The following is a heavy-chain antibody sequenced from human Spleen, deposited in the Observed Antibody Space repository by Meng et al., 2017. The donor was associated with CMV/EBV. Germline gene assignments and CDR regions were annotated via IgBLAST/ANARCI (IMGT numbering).Heavy chain of an antibody. V-gene: IGHV3-11*01. D-gene: IGHD3-3*01. CDR1: GFAFGDYY. CDR2: ISNSGSTI. Sequence: GGSLRLSXXASGFAFGDYYMSWIRQAPGKGLEXISYISNSGSTIHYADSVKGRFTISRDNAKNSLYLQMNSLRXEDTAXYYCAIPYYDFWSGPLWGQGTLVTVSS. J-gene: IGHJ4*02. CDR3: AIPYYDFWSGPL.